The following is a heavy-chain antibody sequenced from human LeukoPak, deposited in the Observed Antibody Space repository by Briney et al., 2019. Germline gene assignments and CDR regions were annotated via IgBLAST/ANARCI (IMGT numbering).Heavy chain of an antibody. J-gene: IGHJ5*02. D-gene: IGHD1-26*01. CDR2: IWYDGSNK. CDR3: ARDRPYSGSYFGWFDP. CDR1: GFTFSSYG. V-gene: IGHV3-33*01. Sequence: GGSLRLSCAASGFTFSSYGMHWVRQAPGKGLEWVAVIWYDGSNKYYADSVKGRFTISRDNSENTLYLQMNSLRAEDTAVYYCARDRPYSGSYFGWFDPWGQGTLVTVSS.